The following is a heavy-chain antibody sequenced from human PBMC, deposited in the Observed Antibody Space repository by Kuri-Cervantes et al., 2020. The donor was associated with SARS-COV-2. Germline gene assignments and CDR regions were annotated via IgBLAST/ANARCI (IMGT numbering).Heavy chain of an antibody. CDR1: GFTFSSYW. Sequence: GGSLRLSCAASGFTFSSYWMSWVRQAPGKGLEWVAFIRYDGSNKYYADSVKGRFTISRDNSENTLYLQMNSLRAEDTAVYYCAREGHDYSNLRTPYYYYYYMDVWGKGTTVTVSS. D-gene: IGHD4-11*01. V-gene: IGHV3-30*02. CDR3: AREGHDYSNLRTPYYYYYYMDV. J-gene: IGHJ6*03. CDR2: IRYDGSNK.